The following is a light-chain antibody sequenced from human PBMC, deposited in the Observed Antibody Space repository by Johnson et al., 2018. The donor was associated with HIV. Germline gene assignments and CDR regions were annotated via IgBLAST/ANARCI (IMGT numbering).Light chain of an antibody. V-gene: IGLV1-51*02. CDR1: SSNIGENF. Sequence: QSVLSQPPSVSAAPGQKVTFSCSGSSSNIGENFVSWYQHLPGTAPKLLIYENNKRPSGIPDRFSGSKSGTSATLGITGLQTGDEADYYCGTWDSSLNAGVFGTGTKVTVL. J-gene: IGLJ1*01. CDR2: ENN. CDR3: GTWDSSLNAGV.